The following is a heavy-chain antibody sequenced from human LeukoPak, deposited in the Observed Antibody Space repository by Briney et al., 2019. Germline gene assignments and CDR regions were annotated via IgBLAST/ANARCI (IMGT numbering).Heavy chain of an antibody. V-gene: IGHV3-48*02. J-gene: IGHJ6*02. D-gene: IGHD3-10*01. CDR2: ISSSSSTI. CDR1: GFTFSSYS. Sequence: GGSLRLSCAASGFTFSSYSMNWVRQAPGKGLEWVSYISSSSSTIYYADSVKGRFTISRDNAKNSLYLQMNSLRDEDTAVYYCARDSSGRFRGEVHGMDVWGQGTTVTVSS. CDR3: ARDSSGRFRGEVHGMDV.